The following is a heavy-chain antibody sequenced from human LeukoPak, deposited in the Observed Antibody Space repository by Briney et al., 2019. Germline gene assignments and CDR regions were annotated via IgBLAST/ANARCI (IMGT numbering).Heavy chain of an antibody. V-gene: IGHV4-61*02. CDR3: ARGLQAHLDY. Sequence: SETLSLTCTVSGASISSDEYYWGWIRQSPGKGLEWIGRIYTSGSTNYNPSLKSRVTISVDTSKNQFSLKLSSVTAADTAVYYCARGLQAHLDYWGQGTLVTVSS. CDR1: GASISSDEYY. CDR2: IYTSGST. J-gene: IGHJ4*02.